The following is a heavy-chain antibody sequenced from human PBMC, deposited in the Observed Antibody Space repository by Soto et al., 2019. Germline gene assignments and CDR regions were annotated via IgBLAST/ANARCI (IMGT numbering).Heavy chain of an antibody. Sequence: GGSLRLSCAASGFTFSNYAMSWVRQAPGRALEWVSSINIVGGNTNYADSVRGRFTMSRDDSKNTVFLQMNSLRAEDTAIYYCTKNYYFDSWGQGTLVTVSS. CDR3: TKNYYFDS. CDR1: GFTFSNYA. CDR2: INIVGGNT. J-gene: IGHJ4*02. V-gene: IGHV3-23*01.